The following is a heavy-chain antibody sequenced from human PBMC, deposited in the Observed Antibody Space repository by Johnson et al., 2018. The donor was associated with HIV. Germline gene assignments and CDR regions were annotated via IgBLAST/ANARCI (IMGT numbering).Heavy chain of an antibody. D-gene: IGHD6-13*01. CDR1: GFTFDDYA. CDR3: ARDFESAAGI. CDR2: FTWDGDRT. V-gene: IGHV3-20*04. Sequence: VQLVESGGGVVRPGGSLRLSCAASGFTFDDYAMNWVRQAPGKGLEWVSGFTWDGDRTAYADSVKGRFTISRDNAKKSLYVQMNSLRAEDTAVYYCARDFESAAGIWGQGTMVTVSS. J-gene: IGHJ3*02.